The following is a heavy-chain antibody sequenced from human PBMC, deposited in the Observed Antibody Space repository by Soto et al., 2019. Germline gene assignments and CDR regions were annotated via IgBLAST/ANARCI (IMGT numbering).Heavy chain of an antibody. Sequence: EVQLVESGGGLVKPGGSLRLSCAASGFTFSSYSMNWVRQAPGKGLEWVSSISSSSSYIYYADSVKGRFTISRDNAKNSLYLQMNSLRAEDTAVYYCARSGRDIVVVVAATLSWFDPWGQGTLVTVSS. J-gene: IGHJ5*02. CDR3: ARSGRDIVVVVAATLSWFDP. CDR1: GFTFSSYS. D-gene: IGHD2-15*01. CDR2: ISSSSSYI. V-gene: IGHV3-21*01.